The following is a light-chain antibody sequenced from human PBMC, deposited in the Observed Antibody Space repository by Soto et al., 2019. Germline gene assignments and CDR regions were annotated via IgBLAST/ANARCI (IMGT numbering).Light chain of an antibody. CDR2: GAS. CDR3: QQYNNLWT. Sequence: EIVLTQSPGTLSLSPGERATLSCRASQTIISSHLAWCQQKPGQAPRLLMYGASSRATGIPDRFSGSGSGTEFTLTISSLQSEDFAVYYCQQYNNLWTFGGGTKVDIK. J-gene: IGKJ4*02. CDR1: QTIISSH. V-gene: IGKV3-20*01.